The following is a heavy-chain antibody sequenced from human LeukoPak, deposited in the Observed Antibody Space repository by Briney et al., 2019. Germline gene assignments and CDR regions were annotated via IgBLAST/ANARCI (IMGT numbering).Heavy chain of an antibody. Sequence: GESLKISCKGSEYSFTTYWIAWVRQMPGKGLEWMGIIYPGDSDTRYSPSFQGQVTISADTSISIVYLQWSSLKASDTAIYYCARHGFFGDSVAANWFDPWGQGTLVTVSS. V-gene: IGHV5-51*01. D-gene: IGHD2-21*01. J-gene: IGHJ5*02. CDR3: ARHGFFGDSVAANWFDP. CDR1: EYSFTTYW. CDR2: IYPGDSDT.